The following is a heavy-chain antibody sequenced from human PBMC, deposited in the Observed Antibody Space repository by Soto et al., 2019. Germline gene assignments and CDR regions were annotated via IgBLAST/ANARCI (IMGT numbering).Heavy chain of an antibody. CDR2: IIPIFGTA. J-gene: IGHJ4*01. V-gene: IGHV1-69*13. CDR1: GGTLSSYA. D-gene: IGHD3-22*01. Sequence: SVKIACKASGGTLSSYAIYWVRQAPGQGLEWMGWIIPIFGTANYAQNFQGRFTITADESTNTAYLELRSLRSEDTAVYYCARAVHQDYSGFDYFFWGHGTMGTVST. CDR3: ARAVHQDYSGFDYFF.